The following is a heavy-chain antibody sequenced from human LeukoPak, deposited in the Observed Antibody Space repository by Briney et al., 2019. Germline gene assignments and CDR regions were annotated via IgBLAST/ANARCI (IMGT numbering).Heavy chain of an antibody. CDR1: GYTFTSYG. J-gene: IGHJ4*02. V-gene: IGHV1-18*01. Sequence: ASVKVSCKASGYTFTSYGISWVRQAPGQGLEWMGWISAYNGNTNYAQKLQGRVTMTTDTSTSTAYMELRSLRSDDTAVYYCARDLDVSGCSGGSCYLFDYWGQGTLVTVSS. CDR2: ISAYNGNT. CDR3: ARDLDVSGCSGGSCYLFDY. D-gene: IGHD2-15*01.